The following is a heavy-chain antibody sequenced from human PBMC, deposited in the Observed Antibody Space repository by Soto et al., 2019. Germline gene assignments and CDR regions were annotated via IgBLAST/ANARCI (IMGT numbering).Heavy chain of an antibody. CDR1: GGSFSSNP. V-gene: IGHV1-69*01. Sequence: QVQLVQSGSEVKKPGSSVKVSCKASGGSFSSNPISWVRQAPGQGLEWMAGIIPIFATVHYAQKFQGRVTITADESTSTAYMELTSLRSEDTGVYCCSRGGRGYSSAPRYYFGYWCQGTRFSVSS. D-gene: IGHD5-18*01. CDR3: SRGGRGYSSAPRYYFGY. CDR2: IIPIFATV. J-gene: IGHJ4*02.